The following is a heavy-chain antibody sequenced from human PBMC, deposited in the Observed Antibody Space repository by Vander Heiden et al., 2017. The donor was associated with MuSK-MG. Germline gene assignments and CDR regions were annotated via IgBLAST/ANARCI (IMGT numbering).Heavy chain of an antibody. J-gene: IGHJ4*02. Sequence: EVQLVESGGGLVKPGGSLRLSCAASGLNFNIYNLNWVRQAPGKGLEWVSSIDRNSRYIYYADSVKGRFTVSRDNAMNLLYLQMNSLRVEDTAVYYCAGDLGGYSGYLDYWGQGTLGTVSS. CDR3: AGDLGGYSGYLDY. D-gene: IGHD5-12*01. V-gene: IGHV3-21*06. CDR2: IDRNSRYI. CDR1: GLNFNIYN.